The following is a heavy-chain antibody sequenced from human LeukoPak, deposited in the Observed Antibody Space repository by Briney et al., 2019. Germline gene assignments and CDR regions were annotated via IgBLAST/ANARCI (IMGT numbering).Heavy chain of an antibody. V-gene: IGHV4-59*01. CDR3: ARDPSYYDFWSGPLNYFDY. CDR1: GGSISSYY. D-gene: IGHD3-3*01. CDR2: IYYSGST. J-gene: IGHJ4*02. Sequence: PSETLSLTCTVSGGSISSYYWSWIRQPPGKGLGWIGYIYYSGSTNYNPSLKSRVTISVDTSKNQFSLKLSSVTAADTAVYYCARDPSYYDFWSGPLNYFDYWGQGTLVTVSS.